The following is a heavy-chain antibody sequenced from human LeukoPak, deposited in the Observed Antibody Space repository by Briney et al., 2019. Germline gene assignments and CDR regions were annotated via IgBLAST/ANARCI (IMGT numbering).Heavy chain of an antibody. CDR1: GGSISSGDYY. V-gene: IGHV4-61*08. J-gene: IGHJ5*02. Sequence: SETLSLTCTVSGGSISSGDYYWNWIRQPPGKGLEWIGYIYYSGSTNYNPSLKSRVTISVDTSKNQFSLKLSSVTAADTAVYFCAKGNYFDPWGQGTLVTVSS. CDR3: AKGNYFDP. CDR2: IYYSGST.